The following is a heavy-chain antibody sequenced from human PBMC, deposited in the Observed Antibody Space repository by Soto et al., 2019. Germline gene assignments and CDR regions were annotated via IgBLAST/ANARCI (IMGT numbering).Heavy chain of an antibody. Sequence: GGSLRLSCAASGFTFRSYGMHWVRQAPGKGLEWVAATRYDGSNNYYGESVKGRFTISRDNSKNTLYLQMNRLRAEDTAVYYCANLRWFYWGQGTLVTVSS. J-gene: IGHJ4*02. D-gene: IGHD3-16*01. V-gene: IGHV3-33*03. CDR1: GFTFRSYG. CDR3: ANLRWFY. CDR2: TRYDGSNN.